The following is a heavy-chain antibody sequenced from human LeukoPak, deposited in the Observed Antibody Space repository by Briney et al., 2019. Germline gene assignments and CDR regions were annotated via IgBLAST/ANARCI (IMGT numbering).Heavy chain of an antibody. Sequence: GGSLTLSCAASGFTFSSYGMHWLRQAPGKGLEGVAVIWNDGSNKYYADSVKGRFTISRDNSKNTLYLQMNSLRAEDTAVYYCARGDPARLTANYYYYYMDVWGKGTTVTVSS. D-gene: IGHD2-21*01. CDR3: ARGDPARLTANYYYYYMDV. J-gene: IGHJ6*03. CDR1: GFTFSSYG. CDR2: IWNDGSNK. V-gene: IGHV3-33*01.